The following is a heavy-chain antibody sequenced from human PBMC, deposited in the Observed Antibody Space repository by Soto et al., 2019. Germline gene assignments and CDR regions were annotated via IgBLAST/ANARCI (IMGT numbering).Heavy chain of an antibody. D-gene: IGHD2-15*01. CDR1: GFTLGAYV. Sequence: QVQLVESGGGVVQPGGSVRLSCTASGFTLGAYVMHWVRQAQGKGPEWVAAISADGRDLFYAASVEGRFTIFRDNSKNTLFLQMNSLTSEDTSVYSCAKSVPDPACRGGGCHRTFDYWGQGTLVTVSS. J-gene: IGHJ4*02. V-gene: IGHV3-30*18. CDR3: AKSVPDPACRGGGCHRTFDY. CDR2: ISADGRDL.